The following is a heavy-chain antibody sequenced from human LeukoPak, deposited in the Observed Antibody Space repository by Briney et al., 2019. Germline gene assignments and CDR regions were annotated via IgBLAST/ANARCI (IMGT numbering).Heavy chain of an antibody. CDR1: GGSISRSTSY. D-gene: IGHD3-10*01. Sequence: SETLSLTCTVSGGSISRSTSYWGWIRQPPGKGLEWIGHIYYSGSTYYNPSLKSRVTISVDTSKNQFSLKLSSVTAADTAVYYCARDRANYYRTYYYYGMDVWGQGTTVTVSS. J-gene: IGHJ6*02. CDR2: IYYSGST. CDR3: ARDRANYYRTYYYYGMDV. V-gene: IGHV4-39*07.